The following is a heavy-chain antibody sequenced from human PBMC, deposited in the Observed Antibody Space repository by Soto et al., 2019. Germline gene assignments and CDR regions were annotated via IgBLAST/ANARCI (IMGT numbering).Heavy chain of an antibody. CDR1: GFTFSSYA. V-gene: IGHV3-23*01. Sequence: EVQLLESGGGLVQPGGSLRLSCAASGFTFSSYAMRWVRQAPVKGLEWVSAISGSGGSTYYADSVKGRFTISRDNSKNTLYLQMHSLRAEDAAVYYCAGRGSGSDYEYWGQGTLVTVSS. D-gene: IGHD1-26*01. J-gene: IGHJ4*02. CDR2: ISGSGGST. CDR3: AGRGSGSDYEY.